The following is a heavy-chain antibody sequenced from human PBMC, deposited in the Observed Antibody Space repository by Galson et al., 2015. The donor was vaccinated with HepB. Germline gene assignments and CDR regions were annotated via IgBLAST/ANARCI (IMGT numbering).Heavy chain of an antibody. Sequence: SLRLSCAASGFTFSSCAMSWVRQAPGKGLEWVSVISDSDGSTAYADSVKGRFTISRDNSKNTLYLQMNSLRAEDTAVYYCARDGHSTKYYDIGRHGLDVWGQGTTVTVSS. CDR3: ARDGHSTKYYDIGRHGLDV. D-gene: IGHD3-9*01. CDR2: ISDSDGST. CDR1: GFTFSSCA. J-gene: IGHJ6*02. V-gene: IGHV3-23*01.